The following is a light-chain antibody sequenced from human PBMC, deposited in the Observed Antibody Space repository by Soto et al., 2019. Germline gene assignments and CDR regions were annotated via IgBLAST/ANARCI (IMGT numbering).Light chain of an antibody. V-gene: IGLV1-40*01. CDR1: SSNIGAGYD. Sequence: QSVLTQPPSVSGAPGQRVTISCTGSSSNIGAGYDLHWYQQLPGTAPKLLIYANSNRPSGVPDRFSGSKSGTSASLAITGLQAEDEADYYCQSYDSSLSGSVFGGGTKLTVL. CDR2: ANS. CDR3: QSYDSSLSGSV. J-gene: IGLJ2*01.